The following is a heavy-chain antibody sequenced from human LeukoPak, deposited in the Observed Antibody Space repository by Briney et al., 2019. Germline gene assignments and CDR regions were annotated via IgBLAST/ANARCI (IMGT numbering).Heavy chain of an antibody. CDR3: STYRQVLLPFES. CDR1: GFTFSSYS. J-gene: IGHJ4*02. CDR2: IFPSGGEI. V-gene: IGHV3-21*04. Sequence: GGSLRLSCAASGFTFSSYSMNWVRQAPGKGLEWVSSIFPSGGEIHYADSVRGRFTISRDNSKSTLSLQMNSLRAEDTAIYYCSTYRQVLLPFESWGQGTLVTVSS. D-gene: IGHD2-8*02.